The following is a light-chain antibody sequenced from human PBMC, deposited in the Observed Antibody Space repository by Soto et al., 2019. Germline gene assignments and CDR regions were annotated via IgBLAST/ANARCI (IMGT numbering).Light chain of an antibody. CDR1: QSVSTSS. Sequence: EIVLTQSPGTLSLSPGARATLSCRASQSVSTSSLAWYQQKGGQAPRLLIHGASSRATGIPDRFSGSGSGTDFTLTISRLEPEDFAAYYCQQYGSSGTFGQGTKVDIK. V-gene: IGKV3-20*01. CDR2: GAS. CDR3: QQYGSSGT. J-gene: IGKJ1*01.